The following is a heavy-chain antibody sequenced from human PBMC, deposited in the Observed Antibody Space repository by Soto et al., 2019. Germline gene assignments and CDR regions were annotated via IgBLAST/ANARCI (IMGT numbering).Heavy chain of an antibody. CDR3: ARDGVGATTFYGYFDY. V-gene: IGHV3-30*02. J-gene: IGHJ4*02. CDR1: GFRFSGFG. D-gene: IGHD1-26*01. Sequence: GGSLRLSCAASGFRFSGFGMHWVRQAPGKGLEWVAILRYDGSNKYYADSVKGRFTISRDNSQNTLYLQMDSLRVEDTAVYYCARDGVGATTFYGYFDYWGQGILVTVSS. CDR2: LRYDGSNK.